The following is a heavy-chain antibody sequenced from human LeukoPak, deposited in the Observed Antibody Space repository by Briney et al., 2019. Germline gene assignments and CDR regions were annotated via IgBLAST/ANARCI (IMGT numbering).Heavy chain of an antibody. CDR2: IYSGGST. V-gene: IGHV3-53*01. J-gene: IGHJ4*02. Sequence: GGSLRLSCAASGFTVSRNYMSWVRQAPGKGLERVSVIYSGGSTYYADSVKGRFTISRDNSKNTLYLQMNSLRAEDTAVYYCARVGNDYGDYNVYWGQGTLVTVSS. CDR3: ARVGNDYGDYNVY. D-gene: IGHD4-17*01. CDR1: GFTVSRNY.